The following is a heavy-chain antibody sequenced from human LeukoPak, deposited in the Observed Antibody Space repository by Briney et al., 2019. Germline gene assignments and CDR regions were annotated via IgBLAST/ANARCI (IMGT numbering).Heavy chain of an antibody. J-gene: IGHJ4*02. CDR3: ARDCSSTSCYFGY. CDR2: ISSSSSYI. V-gene: IGHV3-21*01. D-gene: IGHD2-2*01. CDR1: GFTFSSYS. Sequence: KTGGSLRLSCAASGFTFSSYSMNWVRQAPGKGLEWVSSISSSSSYIYYADSVKGRFTISRDNAKNSLYLQMNSLRAEDTAVYYCARDCSSTSCYFGYWGQGTLVTVSS.